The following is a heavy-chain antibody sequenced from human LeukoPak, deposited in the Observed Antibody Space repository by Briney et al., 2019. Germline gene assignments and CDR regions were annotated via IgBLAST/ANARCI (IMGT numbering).Heavy chain of an antibody. J-gene: IGHJ4*02. CDR2: IYHLGRP. CDR1: GGSISISY. D-gene: IGHD3-3*01. Sequence: PSETLSVTCTVSGGSISISYLSWVRQPPREGLEWIAHIYHLGRPKYPPSLDSRVILSFATSTSQFSLRLSSVTAADTAVYYCARLAGRRFLEDYWGQGTLVTVSS. CDR3: ARLAGRRFLEDY. V-gene: IGHV4-59*12.